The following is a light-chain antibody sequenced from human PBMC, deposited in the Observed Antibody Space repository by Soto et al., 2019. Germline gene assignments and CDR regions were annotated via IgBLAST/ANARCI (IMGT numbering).Light chain of an antibody. CDR1: SSDVGSYNY. J-gene: IGLJ2*01. CDR2: DVT. Sequence: QSALTQPRSVSGSPGQSVTISCTGTSSDVGSYNYVSWLQQHPGKAPKLVIYDVTQRPSGVPDRFSASKSGITASLTISGLQAEDEADYYCCSYAAGDSFKFGGGTKLTVL. V-gene: IGLV2-11*01. CDR3: CSYAAGDSFK.